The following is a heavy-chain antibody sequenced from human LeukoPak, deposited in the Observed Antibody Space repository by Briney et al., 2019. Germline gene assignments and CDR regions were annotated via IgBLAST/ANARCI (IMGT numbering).Heavy chain of an antibody. V-gene: IGHV3-23*01. Sequence: GGSLRLSCAASGFTFSSYGMHWVRQAPGKGLEWVSAISGSGGNTYCADSVKGRFTISRDNSRNTLYLHMNSLRAEDTAVYYCARRDIVGTLGVWGQGTTVTVSS. CDR3: ARRDIVGTLGV. J-gene: IGHJ6*02. CDR1: GFTFSSYG. D-gene: IGHD2-15*01. CDR2: ISGSGGNT.